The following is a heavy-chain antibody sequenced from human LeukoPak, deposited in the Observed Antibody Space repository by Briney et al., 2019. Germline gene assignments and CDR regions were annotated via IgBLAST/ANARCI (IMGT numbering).Heavy chain of an antibody. CDR2: INPDGRDT. CDR3: TSWGDTTAEYFQR. V-gene: IGHV3-7*01. J-gene: IGHJ1*01. D-gene: IGHD2-21*02. CDR1: GFTFSSYI. Sequence: SGGSLRLSCAASGFTFSSYIMNWVRQAPGEGLEWVAHINPDGRDTYYVDSVKGRFTISRDNAQNSMYLQMNSLRVEDTAVYYCTSWGDTTAEYFQRWGQGTLVTVSS.